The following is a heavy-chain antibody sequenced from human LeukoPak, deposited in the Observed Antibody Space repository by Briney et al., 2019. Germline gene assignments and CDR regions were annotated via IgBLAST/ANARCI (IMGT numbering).Heavy chain of an antibody. V-gene: IGHV4-59*01. Sequence: SETLSLTCTISGGSISSYYWSWIRQPPGKGLEWIGYIHYSGSTNYNPSLKSRVTISVDTSKNQFSLKLSSVTAADTAVYYCARASVTYYYYYYMDVWGKGTTVTVSS. CDR2: IHYSGST. D-gene: IGHD4-11*01. J-gene: IGHJ6*03. CDR3: ARASVTYYYYYYMDV. CDR1: GGSISSYY.